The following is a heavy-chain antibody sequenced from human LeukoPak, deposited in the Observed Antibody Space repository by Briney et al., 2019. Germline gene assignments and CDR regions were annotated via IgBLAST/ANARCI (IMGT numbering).Heavy chain of an antibody. J-gene: IGHJ4*02. CDR2: IYYSGST. CDR1: GGSISSYY. V-gene: IGHV4-59*08. Sequence: PSETLSLTCTVSGGSISSYYWSWIRQPPGKGLEWIGYIYYSGSTNYNPSLKSRVTISVDTSKNQFSLKLSSVTAADTAVYYCARQGPVVATIAYYFDYWGQGTLVTVPS. D-gene: IGHD5-12*01. CDR3: ARQGPVVATIAYYFDY.